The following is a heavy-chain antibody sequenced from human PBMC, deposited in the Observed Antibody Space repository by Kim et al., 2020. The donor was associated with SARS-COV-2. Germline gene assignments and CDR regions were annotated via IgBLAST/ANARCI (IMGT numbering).Heavy chain of an antibody. J-gene: IGHJ6*02. CDR3: AIVVYEGAYGMDV. Sequence: SETLSLTCAVYGGSFSGYYWSWIRQPPGKGLEWIGEINHSGSTNYNPSLKSRVTISVDTSKNQFSLKLSSVTAADTAVYYCAIVVYEGAYGMDVWGQGTT. CDR2: INHSGST. D-gene: IGHD5-12*01. CDR1: GGSFSGYY. V-gene: IGHV4-34*01.